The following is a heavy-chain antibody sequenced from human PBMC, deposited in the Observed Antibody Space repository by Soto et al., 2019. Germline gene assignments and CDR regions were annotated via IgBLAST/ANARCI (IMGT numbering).Heavy chain of an antibody. Sequence: QIQLVQSGAEVKKPGASVRVSCKTSGYIFRNYAISWVRQAPGQGLECMGWISVSNDNTDSAQELRGRLTMTTDTSTSTAYLELTRLMSNDTAVYACARSSPSLAYWGQGSLVTVSS. CDR1: GYIFRNYA. D-gene: IGHD3-10*01. CDR3: ARSSPSLAY. J-gene: IGHJ4*02. V-gene: IGHV1-18*04. CDR2: ISVSNDNT.